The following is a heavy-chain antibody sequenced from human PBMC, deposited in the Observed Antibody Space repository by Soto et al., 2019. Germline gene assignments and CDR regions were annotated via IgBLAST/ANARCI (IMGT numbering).Heavy chain of an antibody. CDR1: GGIFTATD. CDR3: AVDFKVDYYSLDV. CDR2: VIPMFGTA. D-gene: IGHD5-18*01. V-gene: IGHV1-69*01. Sequence: QVQLVQSGAEVRKPGTSVKVSCRSSGGIFTATDISWVRQAPGQGPEWMGGVIPMFGTANYPQRFQGRVTITADESTNTAYMQLSSLRSEDTSVYFCAVDFKVDYYSLDVWGQGTTVTVSS. J-gene: IGHJ6*02.